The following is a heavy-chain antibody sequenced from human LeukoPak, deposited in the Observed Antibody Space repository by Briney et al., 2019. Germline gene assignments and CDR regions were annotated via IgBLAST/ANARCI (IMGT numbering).Heavy chain of an antibody. D-gene: IGHD1-26*01. V-gene: IGHV1-8*03. CDR1: GYTFTTYE. J-gene: IGHJ4*02. CDR3: ARGLVGRTGIDY. Sequence: ASVKVSCKASGYTFTTYEINWVRQATGQGLEWMGWMNPNHNNTRYAQKFQGRITITGNISISTDYMELSSLRSEDTAVYYCARGLVGRTGIDYWGQGTLVTVSS. CDR2: MNPNHNNT.